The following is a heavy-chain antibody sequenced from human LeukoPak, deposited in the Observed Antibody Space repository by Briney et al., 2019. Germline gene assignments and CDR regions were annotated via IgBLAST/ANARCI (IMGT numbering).Heavy chain of an antibody. CDR1: GGSISSYY. Sequence: SETLSLTCTVSGGSISSYYWSWIRQPPGKGLEWIGYIYYSGSTNYNPSLKSRVTISVDTSKNQFSLKLSSVTAADTAAYYCARHMTVTYDAFDIWGQGTMVTVSS. D-gene: IGHD3-22*01. V-gene: IGHV4-59*01. CDR3: ARHMTVTYDAFDI. CDR2: IYYSGST. J-gene: IGHJ3*02.